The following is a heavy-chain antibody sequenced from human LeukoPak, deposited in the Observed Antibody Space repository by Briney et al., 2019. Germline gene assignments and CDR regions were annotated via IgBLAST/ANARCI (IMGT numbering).Heavy chain of an antibody. Sequence: GGALRLSCAASGFPFSTSAMSWVRQGPGKGVEWVSPISGSVDNTYYADSVKGRFTISRDNSKTPLSLHMNTLRAEDTAVYYCAKDLLQTFFFDSSGYYSDAFGMWGQGTMVTVPP. J-gene: IGHJ3*02. CDR2: ISGSVDNT. CDR3: AKDLLQTFFFDSSGYYSDAFGM. V-gene: IGHV3-23*01. D-gene: IGHD3-22*01. CDR1: GFPFSTSA.